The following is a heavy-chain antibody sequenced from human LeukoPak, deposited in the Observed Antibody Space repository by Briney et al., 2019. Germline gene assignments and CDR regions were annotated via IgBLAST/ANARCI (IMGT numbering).Heavy chain of an antibody. CDR2: ISYSGST. Sequence: PSETLSLTCTASGGSISSSGYYWGWIRQPPGKGLEWIGTISYSGSTYYNPSLKSRVTISVDTSKNQFSLKLSSVTAADTAVYYCARLLGFPYYFDYWGQGTLVTVSS. J-gene: IGHJ4*02. CDR1: GGSISSSGYY. V-gene: IGHV4-39*01. CDR3: ARLLGFPYYFDY. D-gene: IGHD2-2*03.